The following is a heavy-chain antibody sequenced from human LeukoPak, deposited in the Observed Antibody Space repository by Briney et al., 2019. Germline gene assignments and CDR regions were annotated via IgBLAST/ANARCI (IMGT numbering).Heavy chain of an antibody. CDR3: ARAGITMVRGVNPPAYYYYYMDV. CDR1: GFTFSSYA. D-gene: IGHD3-10*01. Sequence: GGSLRLSCAASGFTFSSYAMPWVRQAPGKGLEWVAVISYDGSNKYYADSVKGRFTISRDNSKNTLYLQMNSLRAEDTAVYYCARAGITMVRGVNPPAYYYYYMDVWGKGTTVTVS. V-gene: IGHV3-30*17. J-gene: IGHJ6*03. CDR2: ISYDGSNK.